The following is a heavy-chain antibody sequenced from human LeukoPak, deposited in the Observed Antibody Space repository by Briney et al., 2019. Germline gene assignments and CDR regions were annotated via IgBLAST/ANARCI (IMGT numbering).Heavy chain of an antibody. J-gene: IGHJ3*02. CDR3: ARGAATVTHDAFDI. D-gene: IGHD4-11*01. CDR1: GGSISSGDCY. V-gene: IGHV4-30-4*01. CDR2: IYYSGST. Sequence: ASQTLSLTCTVSGGSISSGDCYWSWIRQPPGKGLEWIGYIYYSGSTYYNPSLKSRVTISVDTSKNQFSLKLSSVTAADTAVYYCARGAATVTHDAFDIWGQGTMVTVSS.